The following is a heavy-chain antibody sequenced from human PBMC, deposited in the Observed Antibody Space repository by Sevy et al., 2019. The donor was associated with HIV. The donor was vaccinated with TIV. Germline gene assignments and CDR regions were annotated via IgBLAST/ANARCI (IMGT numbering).Heavy chain of an antibody. CDR3: AREGEEYYYGSGSPFDY. J-gene: IGHJ4*02. CDR1: AFTFSSYW. V-gene: IGHV3-7*01. CDR2: IKQDGSEK. Sequence: GGSLRLSCAASAFTFSSYWMSWVRQAPGKGLEWVANIKQDGSEKYYVDSVKGRFTISRDNAKNSLYLQMNSLRAEDTAVYYCAREGEEYYYGSGSPFDYWGQGTLVTVSS. D-gene: IGHD3-10*01.